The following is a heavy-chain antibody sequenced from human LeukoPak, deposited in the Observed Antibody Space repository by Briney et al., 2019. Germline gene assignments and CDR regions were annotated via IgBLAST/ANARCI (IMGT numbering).Heavy chain of an antibody. D-gene: IGHD2-2*01. Sequence: GGSLRLSCAASGFTFSNFGMSWVRQAPGKGLEWVSVISGSGGSTYYADSVKGRFTISRDNSKNTLYLQMNSLRAEDTAVYYCAKSHTSSYEENWGQGTLVTVSS. V-gene: IGHV3-23*01. CDR1: GFTFSNFG. CDR2: ISGSGGST. CDR3: AKSHTSSYEEN. J-gene: IGHJ4*02.